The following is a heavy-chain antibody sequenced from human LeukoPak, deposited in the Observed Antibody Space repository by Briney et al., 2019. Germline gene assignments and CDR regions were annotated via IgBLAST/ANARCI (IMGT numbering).Heavy chain of an antibody. CDR1: GGSFSGYY. V-gene: IGHV4-34*01. CDR2: INHSGST. J-gene: IGHJ6*02. CDR3: ARGVAAAGNGYYGMDV. Sequence: PSETLFLTCAVSGGSFSGYYWSWIRQPPGKGLEWIGEINHSGSTNYNPSLKSRVTISVDTSKNQFSLKLSSVTAADTAVYYCARGVAAAGNGYYGMDVWGQGTTVTVSS. D-gene: IGHD6-13*01.